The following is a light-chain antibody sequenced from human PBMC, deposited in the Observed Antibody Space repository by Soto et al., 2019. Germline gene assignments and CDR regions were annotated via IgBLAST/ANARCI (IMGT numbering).Light chain of an antibody. CDR3: SSYAGGNNVV. V-gene: IGLV2-8*01. CDR1: SSDVGGYNY. CDR2: EVS. J-gene: IGLJ2*01. Sequence: QSALTQPPSASGSPGQSVTISCTGTSSDVGGYNYVSWYQQHPGKAPKLMIYEVSKRPSGVPDRFSGSTSGNTASLTVSGLQAEDEADYYCSSYAGGNNVVFGGGTKLTVL.